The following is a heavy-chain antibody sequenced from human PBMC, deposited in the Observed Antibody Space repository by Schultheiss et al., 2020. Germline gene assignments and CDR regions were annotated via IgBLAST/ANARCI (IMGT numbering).Heavy chain of an antibody. Sequence: SETLSLTCTVSGGSISSYYWSWIRQPPGKGLEWIGYIYYSGITNYNPSLKSRVTISVDTSKNQFSLKLSSVTAADTAVYYCARTSIAVAGLLRRHWYFDLWGRGTLVTVSS. D-gene: IGHD6-19*01. CDR3: ARTSIAVAGLLRRHWYFDL. CDR2: IYYSGIT. CDR1: GGSISSYY. J-gene: IGHJ2*01. V-gene: IGHV4-59*08.